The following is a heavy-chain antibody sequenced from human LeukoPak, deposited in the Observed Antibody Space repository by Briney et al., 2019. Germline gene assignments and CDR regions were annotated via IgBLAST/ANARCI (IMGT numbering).Heavy chain of an antibody. Sequence: PGGSLRLSCAASGFTFSSYGMHWVRQAPGKGLEWVAVIWYDGSNKYYADSVKGRFTISRDNSKNTLYLQMNSLRAEDTAVYYCARQEAAAARDWFDSWGQGTLVTVSS. D-gene: IGHD6-13*01. CDR1: GFTFSSYG. CDR3: ARQEAAAARDWFDS. J-gene: IGHJ5*01. CDR2: IWYDGSNK. V-gene: IGHV3-33*01.